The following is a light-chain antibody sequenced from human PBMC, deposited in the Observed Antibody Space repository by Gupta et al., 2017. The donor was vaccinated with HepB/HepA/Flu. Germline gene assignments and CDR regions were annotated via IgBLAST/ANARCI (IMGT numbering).Light chain of an antibody. CDR2: DCS. CDR3: SSYTSSSTFVV. Sequence: QSAMTQPASVSGSPGQSITISCTGTSSDVGGYNSVSWYQQQPGKAPKLMIYDCSNRPSGVSNRVSCSKSGNTASLTISGLQAEDEADYYCSSYTSSSTFVVFGGGTKLTVL. J-gene: IGLJ2*01. V-gene: IGLV2-14*01. CDR1: SSDVGGYNS.